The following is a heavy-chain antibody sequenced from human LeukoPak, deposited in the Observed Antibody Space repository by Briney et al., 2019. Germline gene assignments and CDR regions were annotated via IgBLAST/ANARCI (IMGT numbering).Heavy chain of an antibody. CDR1: GFTFSSCG. CDR3: ARDDGQVATLGGC. D-gene: IGHD5-12*01. Sequence: PGGSLRLSCAASGFTFSSCGMHWVRQAPGKGLEWVAVIWYDGSNKYYADSVKGRFTISRGNSKNTLYLQMNSLRAEDTAVYYCARDDGQVATLGGCWGQRTLVTVSS. J-gene: IGHJ4*02. CDR2: IWYDGSNK. V-gene: IGHV3-33*01.